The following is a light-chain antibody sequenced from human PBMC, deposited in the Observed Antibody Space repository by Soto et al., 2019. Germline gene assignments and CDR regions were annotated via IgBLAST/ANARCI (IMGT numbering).Light chain of an antibody. CDR2: AAS. V-gene: IGKV1D-12*01. CDR1: QGISSW. J-gene: IGKJ4*01. Sequence: DIQMTQSPSSVSASVGDRVTITCRASQGISSWLTWDQQKPGKAPKLLIYAASSLQSGVPPRFSGSGSGTDFPLTIISLQPEDFATYYCQQAKRFPPTFGGGTKVEIK. CDR3: QQAKRFPPT.